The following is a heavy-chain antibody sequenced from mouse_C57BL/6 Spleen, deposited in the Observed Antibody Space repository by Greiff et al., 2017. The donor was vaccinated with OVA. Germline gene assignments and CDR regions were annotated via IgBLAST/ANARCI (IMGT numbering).Heavy chain of an antibody. CDR3: ARRPYSGPWFAY. CDR2: ISSGGSYT. V-gene: IGHV5-6*01. D-gene: IGHD2-12*01. J-gene: IGHJ3*01. Sequence: VQLKESGGDLVKPGGSLKLSCAASGFTFSSYGMSWVRQTPDKRLEWVATISSGGSYTYYPDSVKGRFTISRDNAKNTLYLQMSSLKSEDTAMYYCARRPYSGPWFAYWGQGTLVTVSA. CDR1: GFTFSSYG.